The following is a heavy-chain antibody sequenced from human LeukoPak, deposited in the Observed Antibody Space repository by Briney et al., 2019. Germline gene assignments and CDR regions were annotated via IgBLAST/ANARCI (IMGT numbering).Heavy chain of an antibody. CDR3: ARDQGYSYGTTRGYFDY. CDR2: IYYSGST. Sequence: SETLSLTCTVSGGSISSGGYYWSWIRQPPGKGLEWIGYIYYSGSTYYNPSLKSRVTISVDTSKNQFSLKLSSVTAADTAVYYCARDQGYSYGTTRGYFDYWGQGTLVTVSS. V-gene: IGHV4-30-4*01. J-gene: IGHJ4*02. D-gene: IGHD5-18*01. CDR1: GGSISSGGYY.